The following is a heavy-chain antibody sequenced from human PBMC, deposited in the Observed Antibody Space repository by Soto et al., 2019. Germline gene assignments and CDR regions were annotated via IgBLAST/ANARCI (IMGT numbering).Heavy chain of an antibody. V-gene: IGHV4-34*01. CDR2: INHSGGT. J-gene: IGHJ6*02. D-gene: IGHD3-3*02. CDR1: GGSFSGYS. Sequence: SETLSLTCGVYGGSFSGYSWTWIRQAPGKGLEWIGEINHSGGTNYNSSLKSRVTISVDMSKNQFSLLLYSVTAADTALYYCARDRRYXHFWSGYQCEGPYGMDVWGQGTTVTVSS. CDR3: ARDRRYXHFWSGYQCEGPYGMDV.